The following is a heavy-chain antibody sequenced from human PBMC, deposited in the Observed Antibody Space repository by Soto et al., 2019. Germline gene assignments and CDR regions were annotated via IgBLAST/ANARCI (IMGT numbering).Heavy chain of an antibody. D-gene: IGHD3-22*01. CDR3: ARDRPDSSVDY. J-gene: IGHJ4*02. CDR2: IYYSGST. Sequence: QVRLQESGPGLVKPSETLSLTCTASGGSISGFYWSWLRQPPGKGLEWIGYIYYSGSTNYTPSLKSRVTISVDTSKNQFSLKLSSVTAADTAVYYCARDRPDSSVDYWGQGTLVTVSS. CDR1: GGSISGFY. V-gene: IGHV4-59*01.